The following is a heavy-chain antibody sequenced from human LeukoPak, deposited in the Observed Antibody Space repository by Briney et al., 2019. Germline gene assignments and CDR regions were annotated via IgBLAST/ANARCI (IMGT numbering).Heavy chain of an antibody. J-gene: IGHJ4*02. CDR1: GYTFTGYY. V-gene: IGHV1-2*02. CDR3: AHGIAAAGTYYFDY. CDR2: INPNNGGT. D-gene: IGHD6-13*01. Sequence: GASVKVSCKASGYTFTGYYMHWVRQAPGQGLEWMGWINPNNGGTNYAQKLQGRVTMTTDTSTSTAYMELRSLRSDDTAVYYCAHGIAAAGTYYFDYWGQGTLVTVSS.